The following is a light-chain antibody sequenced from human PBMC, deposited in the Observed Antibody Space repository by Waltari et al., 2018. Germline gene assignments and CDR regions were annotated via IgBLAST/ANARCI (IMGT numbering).Light chain of an antibody. Sequence: DIQMTQSPSTLSASVGDRVTLTCRASQSISSWLAWYQQKPGKAPKLLIYAASTLETGVPSRFSGSGSGTEFTLSISSLQPDDFATYYCQQYNTYHYTFGQGTKLEIK. V-gene: IGKV1-5*03. CDR2: AAS. CDR1: QSISSW. J-gene: IGKJ2*01. CDR3: QQYNTYHYT.